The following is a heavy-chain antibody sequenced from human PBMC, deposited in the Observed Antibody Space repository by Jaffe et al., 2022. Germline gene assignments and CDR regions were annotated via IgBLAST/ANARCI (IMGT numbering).Heavy chain of an antibody. CDR2: IYTSGST. CDR1: GGSISSGSYY. Sequence: QVQLQESGPGLVKPSQTLSLTCTVSGGSISSGSYYWSWIRQPAGKGLEWIGRIYTSGSTNYNPSLKSRVTISVDTSKNQFSLKLSSVTAADTAVYYCARDLFAPSIAAAPGDIWGQGTMVTVSS. D-gene: IGHD6-13*01. J-gene: IGHJ3*02. CDR3: ARDLFAPSIAAAPGDI. V-gene: IGHV4-61*02.